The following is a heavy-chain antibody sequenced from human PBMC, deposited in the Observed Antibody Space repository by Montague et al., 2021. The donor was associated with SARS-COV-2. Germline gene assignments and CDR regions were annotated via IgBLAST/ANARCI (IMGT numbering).Heavy chain of an antibody. CDR2: IYHSGGT. Sequence: SETLSLTCSVSGYSISSGYYCGWIRQPPGKGLEWIGNIYHSGGTYYSPSLESRVTVSVDTSKNQFSLRLSSVTAADTAVYYCARWYYGSGSYPHWGQGTLVTVSS. CDR3: ARWYYGSGSYPH. V-gene: IGHV4-38-2*01. D-gene: IGHD3-10*01. CDR1: GYSISSGYY. J-gene: IGHJ4*02.